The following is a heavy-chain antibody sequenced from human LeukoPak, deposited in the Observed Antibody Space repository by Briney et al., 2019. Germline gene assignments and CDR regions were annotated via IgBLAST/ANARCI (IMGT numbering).Heavy chain of an antibody. V-gene: IGHV3-7*01. CDR1: GFTFSNYW. J-gene: IGHJ4*02. CDR2: IKPDGSEK. Sequence: GGSLRLSCAASGFTFSNYWMSWVRQTPGKGVEWVGNIKPDGSEKYYVDSVKGRFTISRDNAKNSLFLQMSSLRVEDTAIYYCAGDYVWGSSESDYWGQGTLVTVSS. CDR3: AGDYVWGSSESDY. D-gene: IGHD7-27*01.